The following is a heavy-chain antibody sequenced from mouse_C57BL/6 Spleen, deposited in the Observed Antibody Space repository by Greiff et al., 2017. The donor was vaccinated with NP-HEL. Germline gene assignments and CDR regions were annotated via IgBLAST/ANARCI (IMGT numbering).Heavy chain of an antibody. D-gene: IGHD2-3*01. CDR3: ARLGDGYSDY. CDR1: GYAFSSSW. V-gene: IGHV1-82*01. CDR2: IYPGDGDT. J-gene: IGHJ2*01. Sequence: VQLQQSGPELVKPGASVKISCKASGYAFSSSWMNWVKQRPGKGLEWIGRIYPGDGDTNYNGKFKGKATLTADKSSSTAYMQLSSLTSGDSAVYVCARLGDGYSDYWGQGTTLTVSS.